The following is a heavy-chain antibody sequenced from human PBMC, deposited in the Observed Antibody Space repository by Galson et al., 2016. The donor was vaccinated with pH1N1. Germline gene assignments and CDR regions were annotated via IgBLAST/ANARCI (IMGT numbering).Heavy chain of an antibody. D-gene: IGHD2-15*01. V-gene: IGHV1-2*02. CDR2: ILPNSGDT. Sequence: SVKVSCKASGSTFTDYYIHWVRQAPGQGLEWMGLILPNSGDTNFAKKFQGRVTMTRDTSISTAYMELTRLTSDDTAVYFCARELRGGSFDVWGQGTVVTVSS. CDR1: GSTFTDYY. J-gene: IGHJ3*01. CDR3: ARELRGGSFDV.